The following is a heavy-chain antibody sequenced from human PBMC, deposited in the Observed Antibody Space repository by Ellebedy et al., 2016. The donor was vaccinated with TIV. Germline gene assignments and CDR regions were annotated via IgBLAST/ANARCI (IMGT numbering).Heavy chain of an antibody. V-gene: IGHV3-21*06. CDR3: ARMIGFYDSSGYFHDY. J-gene: IGHJ4*02. Sequence: DSVKDRFTISRDNAKNSLYLQMSSLRPEDSALYYCARMIGFYDSSGYFHDYWGQGTLLTVSS. D-gene: IGHD3-22*01.